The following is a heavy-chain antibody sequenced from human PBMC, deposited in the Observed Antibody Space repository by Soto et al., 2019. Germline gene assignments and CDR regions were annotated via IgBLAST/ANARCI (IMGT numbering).Heavy chain of an antibody. J-gene: IGHJ5*02. CDR1: GGSISSSSYY. Sequence: SETLSLTCTVSGGSISSSSYYWGWIRQPPGKGLEWIGSIYYSGSTYYNPSLKSRVTISVDTSKNQFSLKLSSVTAADTAVYYCARSWLQLKRRGVGCSDPWGQGTLVTVSS. CDR2: IYYSGST. D-gene: IGHD1-1*01. CDR3: ARSWLQLKRRGVGCSDP. V-gene: IGHV4-39*01.